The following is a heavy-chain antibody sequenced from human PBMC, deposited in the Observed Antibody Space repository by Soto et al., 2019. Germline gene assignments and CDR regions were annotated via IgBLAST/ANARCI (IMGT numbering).Heavy chain of an antibody. D-gene: IGHD1-26*01. CDR1: GFTFGGYA. CDR2: VTYRGRNT. Sequence: EIQLLESGGGLVQPGGSLRLSCVASGFTFGGYAMSWVRQAPGKGLEWVSLVTYRGRNTYYAGFGTGRFTISRDNSRNTLYLQMSSLRVDDTAVYYCATPSLSTGGYSSFDSWGRGTLVTVSS. CDR3: ATPSLSTGGYSSFDS. J-gene: IGHJ4*02. V-gene: IGHV3-23*01.